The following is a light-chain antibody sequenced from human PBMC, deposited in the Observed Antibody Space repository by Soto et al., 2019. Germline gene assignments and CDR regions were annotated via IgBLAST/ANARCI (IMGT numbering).Light chain of an antibody. Sequence: EIVLTQSPGTLSLSPGERATLSCRASQSVSSTYLAWYQQRPGQAPRLLIYGASSRATGIPDRFSGSGSGTDFTLTISRLEPEDFAVYYCQQYAGSPLAFGGVTKVEIK. CDR2: GAS. CDR1: QSVSSTY. J-gene: IGKJ4*01. V-gene: IGKV3-20*01. CDR3: QQYAGSPLA.